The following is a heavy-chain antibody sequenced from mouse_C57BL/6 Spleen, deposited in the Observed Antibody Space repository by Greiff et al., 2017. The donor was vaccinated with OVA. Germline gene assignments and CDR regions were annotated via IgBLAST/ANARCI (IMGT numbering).Heavy chain of an antibody. J-gene: IGHJ2*01. Sequence: VHLVESGAELARPGASVKMSCKASGYTFTSYTMHWVKQRPGQGLEWIGYINPSSGYTKYNQKFKDKATLTADKSSSTAYMQLSSLTSEDSAVYYCARELGQGYWGQGTTLTVSS. V-gene: IGHV1-4*01. CDR1: GYTFTSYT. CDR3: ARELGQGY. CDR2: INPSSGYT. D-gene: IGHD4-1*01.